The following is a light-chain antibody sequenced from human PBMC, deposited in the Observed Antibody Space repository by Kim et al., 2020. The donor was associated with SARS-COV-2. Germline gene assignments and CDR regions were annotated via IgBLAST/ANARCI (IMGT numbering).Light chain of an antibody. Sequence: EIVLTQSPGTLSLSPGERATLSCRASQSVSSNYLGWYQQKPGQTPRLLIYGASKRATGIPDRFSGSGSGTDFTLTISRLEPEDFAVYYCQQYVTSPRTFGQGTKVDIK. J-gene: IGKJ1*01. CDR2: GAS. CDR1: QSVSSNY. CDR3: QQYVTSPRT. V-gene: IGKV3-20*01.